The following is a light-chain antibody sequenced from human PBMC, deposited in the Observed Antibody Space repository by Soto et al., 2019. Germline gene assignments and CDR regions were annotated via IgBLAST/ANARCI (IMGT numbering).Light chain of an antibody. CDR2: GAS. CDR1: LSISGS. Sequence: EIVMTQSPATLSVSPGESATLSCRASLSISGSLAWFQQKPGQAPRLLIYGASTRATGIPARFSGSGSGTEFTLTISSLQSEDFAVYYCQQYNNWPRTFGQGTKVEIK. CDR3: QQYNNWPRT. J-gene: IGKJ1*01. V-gene: IGKV3-15*01.